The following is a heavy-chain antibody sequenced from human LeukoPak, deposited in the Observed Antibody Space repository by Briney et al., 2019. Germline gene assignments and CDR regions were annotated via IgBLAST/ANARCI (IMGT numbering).Heavy chain of an antibody. V-gene: IGHV3-30-3*01. Sequence: PGRSLRLSCAASGFTFSSYAMHWVRQAPGKGLEWVAVISYDGSNEYYADSVKGRFTISRDNSKNTLYLQMNSLRAEDTAVYYCARDYIRDGYYYYYGMDVWGQGTTVTVSS. CDR2: ISYDGSNE. D-gene: IGHD2-21*01. J-gene: IGHJ6*02. CDR3: ARDYIRDGYYYYYGMDV. CDR1: GFTFSSYA.